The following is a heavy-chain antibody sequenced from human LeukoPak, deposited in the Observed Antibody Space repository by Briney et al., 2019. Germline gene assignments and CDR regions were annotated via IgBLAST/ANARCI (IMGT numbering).Heavy chain of an antibody. D-gene: IGHD3-10*01. CDR2: VSSGGEYT. V-gene: IGHV3-23*01. CDR1: GFTFSSYA. Sequence: QPGGSLRLSCAASGFTFSSYAMTWVRQAPGKGLEWVSGVSSGGEYTYYADSVKGRFTISRDNSKNTLYLQMNSLRAEDTALYYCAKITIPYNWFDPWGQGTLVTVSS. CDR3: AKITIPYNWFDP. J-gene: IGHJ5*02.